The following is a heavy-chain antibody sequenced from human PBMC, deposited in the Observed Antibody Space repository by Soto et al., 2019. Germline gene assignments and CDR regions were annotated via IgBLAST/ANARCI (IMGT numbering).Heavy chain of an antibody. CDR2: IIPIFGTA. CDR3: AAPLGQRYCTNGVCPSGGMDV. CDR1: GGTFSSYA. J-gene: IGHJ6*02. D-gene: IGHD2-8*01. Sequence: SVKVSCKASGGTFSSYAISWVRQAPGQGLEWMGGIIPIFGTANYAQKFQGRVTITADGSTTTAYMELSSLRSEDTAVYYCAAPLGQRYCTNGVCPSGGMDVWGQGTTVTVSS. V-gene: IGHV1-69*13.